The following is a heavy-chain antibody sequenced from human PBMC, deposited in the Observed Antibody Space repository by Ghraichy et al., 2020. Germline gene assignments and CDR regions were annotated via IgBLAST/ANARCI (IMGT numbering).Heavy chain of an antibody. Sequence: GGSLRLSCAASGFSFSSYAMSWVRQAPGKGLDWVSGITGSGGSTYSADSVKGRFTISRDNSKNMAYLQMNSLRAEDTAVYYCAREGEMTTVTTGFDYWGQGTLVTVSS. D-gene: IGHD4-11*01. J-gene: IGHJ4*02. CDR1: GFSFSSYA. CDR2: ITGSGGST. V-gene: IGHV3-23*01. CDR3: AREGEMTTVTTGFDY.